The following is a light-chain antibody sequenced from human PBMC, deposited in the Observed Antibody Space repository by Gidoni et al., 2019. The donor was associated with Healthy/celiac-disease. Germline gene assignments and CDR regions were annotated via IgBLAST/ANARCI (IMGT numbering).Light chain of an antibody. CDR1: SSNIGNND. V-gene: IGLV1-51*01. Sequence: QTVLTPPPSVSAAPGQKVTISCSGSSSNIGNNDVSWYQQLPATAPKRLSYDNNKRPSGIPDRFSGSRSGTSATLGSTALQTGDEADYYWGTWDSSLSAVVFGGGTKLTVL. J-gene: IGLJ2*01. CDR2: DNN. CDR3: GTWDSSLSAVV.